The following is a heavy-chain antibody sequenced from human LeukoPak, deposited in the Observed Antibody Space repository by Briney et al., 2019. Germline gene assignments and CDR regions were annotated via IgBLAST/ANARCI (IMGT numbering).Heavy chain of an antibody. Sequence: GGSLRLSCAASGFTFSSYWMSWVRQPPGKGLEWVANIKQDGSGKYYVDSVKGRFTITRDNAKNSLYLQMNSLRGEDTAVYYCARLSGSYSFDYYYYMYVWGKGTTVTVSS. J-gene: IGHJ6*03. CDR1: GFTFSSYW. CDR2: IKQDGSGK. CDR3: ARLSGSYSFDYYYYMYV. D-gene: IGHD1-26*01. V-gene: IGHV3-7*01.